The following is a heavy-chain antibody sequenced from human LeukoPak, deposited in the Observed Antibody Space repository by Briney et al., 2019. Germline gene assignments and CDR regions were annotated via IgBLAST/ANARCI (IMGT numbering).Heavy chain of an antibody. CDR1: GYTFTSYG. Sequence: ASVKVSCKASGYTFTSYGMSWVRQAPGQGLEWMGWISAYNGNTNYAQKLQGRVTMTTDTSTSTAYMELRSLRSDDTAVYYCARGRLTGIAVAGTWFDPWGQGTLVTVSS. J-gene: IGHJ5*02. D-gene: IGHD6-19*01. CDR2: ISAYNGNT. CDR3: ARGRLTGIAVAGTWFDP. V-gene: IGHV1-18*01.